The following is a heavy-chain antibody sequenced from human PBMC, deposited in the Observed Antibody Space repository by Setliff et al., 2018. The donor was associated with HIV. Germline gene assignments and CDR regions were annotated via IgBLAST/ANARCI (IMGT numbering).Heavy chain of an antibody. J-gene: IGHJ4*02. CDR3: ARDGVQYSSGWNGYYCDY. CDR1: GGSISSHY. CDR2: IYNSGNT. V-gene: IGHV4-4*07. Sequence: SETLSLTCTVSGGSISSHYWSWIRQPAGKGLEWIGRIYNSGNTNYNPSLKSRVNMSVDASKNQFSLNLKSVTAADTDVYYCARDGVQYSSGWNGYYCDYWGQGTLVTVSS. D-gene: IGHD6-19*01.